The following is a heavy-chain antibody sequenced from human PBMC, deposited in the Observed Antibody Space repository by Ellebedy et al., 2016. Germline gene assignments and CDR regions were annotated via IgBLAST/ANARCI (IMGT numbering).Heavy chain of an antibody. CDR1: GFSFSAHY. D-gene: IGHD1-26*01. CDR2: ITNSGDYM. Sequence: GESLKISXAASGFSFSAHYMHWVRQAPGKGLEWVSFITNSGDYMSYADSVKGRFTISRDNAKNSLYLRMNNLRPEDTALYYCAKGRLPRMWVSAFDDWGQGTLVTVSS. CDR3: AKGRLPRMWVSAFDD. V-gene: IGHV3-21*04. J-gene: IGHJ4*02.